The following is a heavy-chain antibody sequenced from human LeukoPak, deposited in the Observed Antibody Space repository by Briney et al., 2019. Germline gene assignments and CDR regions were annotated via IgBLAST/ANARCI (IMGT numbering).Heavy chain of an antibody. J-gene: IGHJ4*02. CDR3: ARHDRSDSYAPRGFDY. CDR2: IHPGDSDT. D-gene: IGHD1-14*01. CDR1: GYSFTTYW. V-gene: IGHV5-51*01. Sequence: TGESLKISCKGSGYSFTTYWIGWVRQMPGKGLEWMGSIHPGDSDTRYSPSFQGQVTISADNSISTAYLQWSSLKASDSAIFYCARHDRSDSYAPRGFDYWGRGALVTVSS.